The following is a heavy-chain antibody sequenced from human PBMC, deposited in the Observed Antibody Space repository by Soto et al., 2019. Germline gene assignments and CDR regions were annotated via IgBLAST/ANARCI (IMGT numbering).Heavy chain of an antibody. CDR2: IYHIGST. V-gene: IGHV4-4*02. J-gene: IGHJ3*02. CDR3: ARDSWGSVWADAFDI. D-gene: IGHD6-19*01. Sequence: XATLSLTCAVSGGSISSSNWWRWVRQPPGKGLEWIGEIYHIGSTNYNPSLKSRVTISVDNSKNQFSLKLSSVTAADTAVYYCARDSWGSVWADAFDIWGQGTMVTVSS. CDR1: GGSISSSNW.